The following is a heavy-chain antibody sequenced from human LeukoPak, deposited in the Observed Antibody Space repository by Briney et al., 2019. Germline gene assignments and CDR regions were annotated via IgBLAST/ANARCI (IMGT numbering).Heavy chain of an antibody. D-gene: IGHD4-23*01. CDR2: IYYSGST. CDR3: ARDNRYGGPGLDY. Sequence: SETLSLTCTVSGGSISSGGYYWSWIRQHPGKGLEWIGYIYYSGSTYYNPSLKSRVTISVDTSKNQLSLKLSSVTAADTAVYYCARDNRYGGPGLDYWGQGTLVTVSS. J-gene: IGHJ4*02. CDR1: GGSISSGGYY. V-gene: IGHV4-31*03.